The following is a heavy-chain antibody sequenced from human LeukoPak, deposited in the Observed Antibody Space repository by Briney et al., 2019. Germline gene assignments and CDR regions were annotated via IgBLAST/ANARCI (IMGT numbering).Heavy chain of an antibody. V-gene: IGHV3-23*01. Sequence: GGSLRLSCAASGFTFNNYAMSWVRQAPGKGLEWVSSISVSGDGTYYADSVKGRFTCSRDNSKDTLYLQMNSLRAEDTAIYYCAKGFCYGSGSRINWFDPWGQGTLVTVSS. CDR2: ISVSGDGT. D-gene: IGHD3-10*01. CDR1: GFTFNNYA. CDR3: AKGFCYGSGSRINWFDP. J-gene: IGHJ5*02.